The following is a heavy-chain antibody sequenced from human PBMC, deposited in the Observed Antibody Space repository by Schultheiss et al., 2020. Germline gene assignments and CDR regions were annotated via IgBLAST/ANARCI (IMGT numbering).Heavy chain of an antibody. D-gene: IGHD2-15*01. CDR1: GGSISSYYW. Sequence: ETLSLTCTVSGGSISSYYWSWIRQPPGKALEWLAHIFSNDEKSYSTSLKSRLTISKDTSNSQVVLTMTNMDPVDTATYYCARLAVAIAGWFDPWGQGTLVTVS. J-gene: IGHJ5*02. CDR2: IFSNDEK. V-gene: IGHV2-26*01. CDR3: ARLAVAIAGWFDP.